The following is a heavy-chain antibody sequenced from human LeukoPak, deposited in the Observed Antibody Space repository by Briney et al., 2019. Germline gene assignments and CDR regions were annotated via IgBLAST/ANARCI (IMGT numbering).Heavy chain of an antibody. CDR2: IHPNSGAT. D-gene: IGHD5-12*01. CDR1: GYTFTDYY. Sequence: ASVKVSYKTSGYTFTDYYLHWVRQAPGQGLEWVGWIHPNSGATHCAQKFQGRLTMTRDTSISTVYMELTRLRSDDTAVYYCARDMGRYSGYDYDYWGQGTLVTASS. J-gene: IGHJ4*02. CDR3: ARDMGRYSGYDYDY. V-gene: IGHV1-2*02.